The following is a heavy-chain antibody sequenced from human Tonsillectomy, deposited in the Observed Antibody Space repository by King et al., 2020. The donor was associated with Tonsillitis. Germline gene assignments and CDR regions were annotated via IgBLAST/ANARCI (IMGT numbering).Heavy chain of an antibody. CDR2: ISSSSSTI. V-gene: IGHV3-48*04. CDR3: ARSYRRYDYVWGSSFAPLPPDY. CDR1: GFTFSSYS. Sequence: QLVQSGGGLVQPGGSLRLSCAASGFTFSSYSMNWVRQAPGKGLEWVSYISSSSSTIYYADSVKGRFTISRDNAKNSLYLQMNSLRAEDTAVYYCARSYRRYDYVWGSSFAPLPPDYWGQGTLVTVSS. J-gene: IGHJ4*02. D-gene: IGHD3-16*01.